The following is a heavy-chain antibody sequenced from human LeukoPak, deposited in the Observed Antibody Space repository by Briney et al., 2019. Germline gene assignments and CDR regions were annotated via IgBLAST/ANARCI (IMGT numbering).Heavy chain of an antibody. D-gene: IGHD2-2*01. CDR3: ARDVAVSAENY. CDR2: ISISSSTI. J-gene: IGHJ4*02. Sequence: PGGSLRLSCAASGFTFSTYSMNWVRQAPGKGLEWLSYISISSSTIYYTDSVKGRFTISRDNAKNSLYLQMNSLRAEDTAVYYCARDVAVSAENYWGQGTLVTVSS. V-gene: IGHV3-48*04. CDR1: GFTFSTYS.